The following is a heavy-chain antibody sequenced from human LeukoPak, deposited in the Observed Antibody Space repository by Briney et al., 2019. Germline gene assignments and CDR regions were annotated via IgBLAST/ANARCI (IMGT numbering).Heavy chain of an antibody. CDR3: AKELVYYDSSGYYEGDY. D-gene: IGHD3-22*01. J-gene: IGHJ4*02. Sequence: GRSLRLSCAASGFTFSSYGMHWVRQAPGKGLEWVAVISYDGSNKYYADSMKGRFTISRDNSKNTLYLQMNSLRAEDTAVYYCAKELVYYDSSGYYEGDYWGQGTPVTVSS. CDR2: ISYDGSNK. CDR1: GFTFSSYG. V-gene: IGHV3-30*18.